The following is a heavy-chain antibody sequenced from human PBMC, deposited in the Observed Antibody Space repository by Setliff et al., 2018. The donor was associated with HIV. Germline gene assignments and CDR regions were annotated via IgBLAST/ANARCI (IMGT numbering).Heavy chain of an antibody. V-gene: IGHV4-31*03. D-gene: IGHD2-2*01. CDR1: GGSISSGGYY. CDR3: ARAFCSSASCYGGGDAFDI. CDR2: IYYSGNT. Sequence: PLSLTCTVSGGSISSGGYYWSWIRQHPGRGLEWIGYIYYSGNTYYNPSLKSRLTISVDTSKNHFSLKLSSVTAADTAVYYCARAFCSSASCYGGGDAFDIWGQGTMVTVSS. J-gene: IGHJ3*02.